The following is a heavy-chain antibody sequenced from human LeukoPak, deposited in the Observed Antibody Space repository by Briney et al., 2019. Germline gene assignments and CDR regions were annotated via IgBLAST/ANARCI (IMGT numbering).Heavy chain of an antibody. J-gene: IGHJ4*02. CDR3: ARNRVKYSSSWSSFDC. CDR1: GFTFSSYA. Sequence: GGSLRLSCAASGFTFSSYAMHWVRQAPGKGLEWVAVISYDGSNKYYADSVKGRFTISRDNSKNTLYLQMNSLRAEDSAVYYCARNRVKYSSSWSSFDCWGQGTLVTVSS. CDR2: ISYDGSNK. V-gene: IGHV3-30*04. D-gene: IGHD6-13*01.